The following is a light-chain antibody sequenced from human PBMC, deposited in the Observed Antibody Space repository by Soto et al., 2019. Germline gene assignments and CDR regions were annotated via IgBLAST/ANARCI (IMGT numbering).Light chain of an antibody. J-gene: IGLJ3*02. CDR2: EVT. Sequence: QSALTQPASVSGSPGQSITISCTGTSSDVGPYNYVSWYQHHPGKAPKLLIYEVTKWPSGVSNRFSGSKSGNTASLTISGLQAEDEADYYCSSYTTSSTLVFGGGTQLTVL. V-gene: IGLV2-14*01. CDR3: SSYTTSSTLV. CDR1: SSDVGPYNY.